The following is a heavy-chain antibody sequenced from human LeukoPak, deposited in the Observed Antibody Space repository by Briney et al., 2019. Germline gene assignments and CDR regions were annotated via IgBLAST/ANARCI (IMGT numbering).Heavy chain of an antibody. CDR3: ARSSSWELFDDAFDI. CDR1: GYSISSGYY. CDR2: IYHSGST. D-gene: IGHD1-26*01. J-gene: IGHJ3*02. Sequence: SETLSLTCAVSGYSISSGYYWGWIRPPPGKGLEWIGSIYHSGSTYYNPSLKSRVTISVDTSKNQFSLKLSSVTAADTAVYYCARSSSWELFDDAFDIWGQGTMVTVSS. V-gene: IGHV4-38-2*01.